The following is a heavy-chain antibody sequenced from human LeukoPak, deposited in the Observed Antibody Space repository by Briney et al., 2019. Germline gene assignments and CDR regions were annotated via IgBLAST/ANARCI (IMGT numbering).Heavy chain of an antibody. CDR3: ARDRGYYDSSGYYSGPYFDY. CDR2: ISAYNGNT. CDR1: GYTFTSYG. D-gene: IGHD3-22*01. J-gene: IGHJ4*02. Sequence: GASVKVSCKASGYTFTSYGISWVRQAPGQGLEWMGWISAYNGNTNYAQKLQGRVTMTTDTSTSTAYMELRSLRSDDTAVYYCARDRGYYDSSGYYSGPYFDYWGQGTLVTVSS. V-gene: IGHV1-18*01.